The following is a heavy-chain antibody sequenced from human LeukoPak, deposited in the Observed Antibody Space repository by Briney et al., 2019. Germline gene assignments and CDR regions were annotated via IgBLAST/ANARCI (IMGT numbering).Heavy chain of an antibody. V-gene: IGHV3-21*01. Sequence: GGSLRLSCAASGFTFISYSMNWVRQAPGKGLEWVSSISGSSSYIYYADSVQGRFTISRDNTKNSLYLQMNSLRAEDTAVYYCARQSSSGWYGPFDYWGQGTLVTVSS. CDR1: GFTFISYS. CDR3: ARQSSSGWYGPFDY. D-gene: IGHD6-19*01. CDR2: ISGSSSYI. J-gene: IGHJ4*02.